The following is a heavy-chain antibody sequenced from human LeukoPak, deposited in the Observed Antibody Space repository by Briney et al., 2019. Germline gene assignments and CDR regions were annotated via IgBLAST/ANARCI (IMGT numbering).Heavy chain of an antibody. D-gene: IGHD2-21*02. V-gene: IGHV3-43*02. J-gene: IGHJ4*02. CDR2: ISGDGGST. Sequence: PGGSLRLSCAASGFTLDDYAMHWVRQAPGKGLEWVSLISGDGGSTYYADSVKGRFTISRDNSKNSLYLQMNSLRTEDTALYYCARGPDCGGDCWASNDYWGQGTLVTVSS. CDR1: GFTLDDYA. CDR3: ARGPDCGGDCWASNDY.